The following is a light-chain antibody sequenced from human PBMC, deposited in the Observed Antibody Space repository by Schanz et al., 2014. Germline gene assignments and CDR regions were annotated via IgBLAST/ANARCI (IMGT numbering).Light chain of an antibody. J-gene: IGKJ4*01. Sequence: EMVMTQSPATLSVSPGERATLSCRASQNIFSNLAWYQQKSGQAPRLLIFGASTRATGIPARFSGSGSGTEFTLTISSLQSEDFAVYYCQQYASSPPTFGGGTKV. V-gene: IGKV3-15*01. CDR3: QQYASSPPT. CDR1: QNIFSN. CDR2: GAS.